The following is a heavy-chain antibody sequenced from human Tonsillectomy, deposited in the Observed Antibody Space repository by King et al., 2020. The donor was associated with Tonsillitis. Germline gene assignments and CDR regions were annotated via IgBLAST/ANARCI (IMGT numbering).Heavy chain of an antibody. V-gene: IGHV4-38-2*01. J-gene: IGHJ5*01. D-gene: IGHD3-22*01. Sequence: QLQESGPGLVKPSETLSLTCAVSGYSISSGYYWGWIRQPPGKGLEWLGSIYHSGSTYYNPSLKSRVTISVDTSKNHFSLQLSPVNAADTAVYYCARDGNYYVSSGYNWFDSWGQGTLVTVSS. CDR1: GYSISSGYY. CDR3: ARDGNYYVSSGYNWFDS. CDR2: IYHSGST.